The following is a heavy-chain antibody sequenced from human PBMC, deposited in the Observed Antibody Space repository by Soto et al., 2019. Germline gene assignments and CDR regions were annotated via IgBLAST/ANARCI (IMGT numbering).Heavy chain of an antibody. J-gene: IGHJ4*02. CDR1: GFSLSTSGVG. D-gene: IGHD1-1*01. Sequence: QITLKESTPTLVKPTQTLTLTCTFSGFSLSTSGVGVGWIRKPPGTALEWLALIYWDDDRRYSPSLKSRLTITKDTSKNKVVLTMTNIDPVDTATYYCAHSTWTGTKAYFDYWGQGTLVTVSS. CDR3: AHSTWTGTKAYFDY. CDR2: IYWDDDR. V-gene: IGHV2-5*02.